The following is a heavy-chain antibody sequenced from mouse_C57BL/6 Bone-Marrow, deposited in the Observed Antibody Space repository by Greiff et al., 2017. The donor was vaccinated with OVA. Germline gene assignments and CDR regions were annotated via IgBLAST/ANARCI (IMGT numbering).Heavy chain of an antibody. Sequence: QVQLQQSGAELVMPGASVKLSCKASGYTFTSYWMHWVKQRPGQGLEWIGELDPSDSYTNYNQTFTGKSTLTVDKSYSTAYKKISSLTSEDTAVYCCAREEDYGSTWYFDVWGTGTTVTVSS. J-gene: IGHJ1*03. D-gene: IGHD1-1*01. CDR2: LDPSDSYT. V-gene: IGHV1-69*01. CDR3: AREEDYGSTWYFDV. CDR1: GYTFTSYW.